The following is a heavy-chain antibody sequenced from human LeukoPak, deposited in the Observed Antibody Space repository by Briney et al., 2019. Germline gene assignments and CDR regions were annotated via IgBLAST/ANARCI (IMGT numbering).Heavy chain of an antibody. V-gene: IGHV1-2*04. CDR1: GYTFTGYY. CDR3: ARVYAGGLGRDSGYFDL. Sequence: ASVKVSCKASGYTFTGYYMHWVRQAPGQGLEWMEWINPNSGGTNYAQKFQGWVTMTRDTSISTAYMELSRLRSDDTAVYYCARVYAGGLGRDSGYFDLWGRGTLVTVSS. J-gene: IGHJ2*01. CDR2: INPNSGGT. D-gene: IGHD4-23*01.